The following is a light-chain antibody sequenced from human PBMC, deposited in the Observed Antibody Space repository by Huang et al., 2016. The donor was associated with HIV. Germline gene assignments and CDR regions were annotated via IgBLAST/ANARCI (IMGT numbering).Light chain of an antibody. J-gene: IGKJ1*01. V-gene: IGKV1-39*01. CDR2: GAS. CDR1: QSISNL. CDR3: LQTLNFPPT. Sequence: DVQMTQSPSSMSASVGDRVTITCRASQSISNLLNWYQQKPRDAPNLLFYGASTLQNGVPSRFIVIGSESDFSLTVTVLQPEDFVTCFCLQTLNFPPTFGQGTKV.